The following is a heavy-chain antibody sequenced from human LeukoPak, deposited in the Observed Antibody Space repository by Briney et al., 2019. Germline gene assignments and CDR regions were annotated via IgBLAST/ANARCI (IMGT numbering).Heavy chain of an antibody. CDR3: ARFSPSEPGAFDI. CDR1: GESLSGYY. CDR2: MFHNGNT. Sequence: SETLSLTCEVYGESLSGYYWSWIRQPPGKGLEWIAFMFHNGNTNYNPSLRSRVVMSVDISKNQISLKVNSVTAADTAVYYCARFSPSEPGAFDIWGQGTLVTVSS. V-gene: IGHV4-59*01. J-gene: IGHJ3*02.